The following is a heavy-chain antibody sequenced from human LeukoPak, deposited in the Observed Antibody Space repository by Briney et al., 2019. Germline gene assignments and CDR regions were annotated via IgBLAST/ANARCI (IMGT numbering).Heavy chain of an antibody. J-gene: IGHJ3*02. D-gene: IGHD2-8*01. CDR2: IYYSGST. Sequence: PSQTLSLTRTVSGDSISSYYWSWIRQPPGKGLEWIGYIYYSGSTNYNPSLQSRVTISVDTSKNQFSLTLSSVTAADTAVYYCARFYCTNGVRPIGDSAFEIWGQGTMGTVSS. CDR3: ARFYCTNGVRPIGDSAFEI. V-gene: IGHV4-59*08. CDR1: GDSISSYY.